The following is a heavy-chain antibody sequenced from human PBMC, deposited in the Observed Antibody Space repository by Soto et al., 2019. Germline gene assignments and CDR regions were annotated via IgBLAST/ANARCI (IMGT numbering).Heavy chain of an antibody. CDR1: GFTFSSYG. J-gene: IGHJ6*02. CDR2: IWYDGSNK. Sequence: PGGSLRLSCAASGFTFSSYGMHWVRQAPGKGLEWVAVIWYDGSNKYYADSVEGRFTISRDNSKNTLYLQMNSLRAEDTAVYYCERDQGYDFWSGYYYYYYGMDVWGQGTTVTVSS. V-gene: IGHV3-33*01. D-gene: IGHD3-3*01. CDR3: ERDQGYDFWSGYYYYYYGMDV.